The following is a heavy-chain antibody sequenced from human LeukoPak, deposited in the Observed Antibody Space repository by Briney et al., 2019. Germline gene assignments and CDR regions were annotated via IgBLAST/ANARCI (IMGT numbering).Heavy chain of an antibody. Sequence: PGGSLRLSCAASGFTFSTYWMHWVRHVPGKGLVWVSRINGDGGSTNYADSVKGRFTISRDNAKNTLYLEMSSLRVEDTAVYYCARVVVGGANGFQHWGQGTLVTVSS. V-gene: IGHV3-74*01. J-gene: IGHJ1*01. CDR3: ARVVVGGANGFQH. CDR2: INGDGGST. D-gene: IGHD1-26*01. CDR1: GFTFSTYW.